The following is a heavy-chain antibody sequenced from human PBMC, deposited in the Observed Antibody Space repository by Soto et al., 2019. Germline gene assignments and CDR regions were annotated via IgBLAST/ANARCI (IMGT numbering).Heavy chain of an antibody. CDR1: GGPISSGDYY. V-gene: IGHV4-30-4*01. Sequence: QVQLQESGPGLVKPSQTLSLTCTVSGGPISSGDYYWSWIRQPPGKGLEWIGYIYYSGSTYYNPSLKSRVTISVDTSKNQFSLKLSSVTAADTAVYYCSNWNYGTNFSEKYYFDYWGQGTLVTVSS. D-gene: IGHD1-7*01. CDR3: SNWNYGTNFSEKYYFDY. CDR2: IYYSGST. J-gene: IGHJ4*02.